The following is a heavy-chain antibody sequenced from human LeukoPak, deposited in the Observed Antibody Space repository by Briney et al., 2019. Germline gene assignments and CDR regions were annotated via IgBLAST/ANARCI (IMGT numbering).Heavy chain of an antibody. CDR3: AKDEIQQLAGPEWFDP. D-gene: IGHD6-13*01. CDR2: TSSSSSYI. CDR1: GFTFSSYS. V-gene: IGHV3-21*01. J-gene: IGHJ5*02. Sequence: KSGGSLRLSCAASGFTFSSYSMNWVRQAPGKGLEWVSSTSSSSSYIYYADSVKGRFTISRDNAKNSLYLQMNSLRAEDTAVYYCAKDEIQQLAGPEWFDPWGQGTLVTVSS.